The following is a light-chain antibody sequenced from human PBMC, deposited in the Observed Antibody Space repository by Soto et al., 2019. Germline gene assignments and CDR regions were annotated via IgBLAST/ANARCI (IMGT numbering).Light chain of an antibody. V-gene: IGLV2-8*01. CDR2: GVT. CDR3: YSYAGRNIWV. J-gene: IGLJ3*02. Sequence: QSALAQPPSASGSPGQSVTISCTGSGSDIGAYNFVSWYQQHPGKAPKLMIFGVTERPSGVPARFSGSKSGNTASLTVSGLQADDEAVYYCYSYAGRNIWVFGGGTKVTVL. CDR1: GSDIGAYNF.